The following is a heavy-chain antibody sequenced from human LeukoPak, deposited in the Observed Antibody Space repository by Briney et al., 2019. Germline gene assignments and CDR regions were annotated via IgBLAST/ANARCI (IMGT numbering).Heavy chain of an antibody. V-gene: IGHV3-64*01. CDR2: INSNGGST. J-gene: IGHJ5*02. Sequence: GGSLRLSCAASGFTFSNYAMHWVRQAPGKGLEYVSAINSNGGSTYYANSVKGRSTISRDNSKNTLYLQMGSLRVEDMAVYYCARGGTDNWFDPWGQGTLVTVSS. CDR3: ARGGTDNWFDP. CDR1: GFTFSNYA.